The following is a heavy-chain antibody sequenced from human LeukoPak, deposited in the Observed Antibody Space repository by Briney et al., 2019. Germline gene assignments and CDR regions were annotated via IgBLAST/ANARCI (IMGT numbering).Heavy chain of an antibody. CDR3: ARDSFYYDSSGLFDY. D-gene: IGHD3-22*01. CDR1: GFTFSTYW. V-gene: IGHV3-7*05. J-gene: IGHJ4*02. CDR2: IKQDGSEK. Sequence: GWTLRLSCAASGFTFSTYWMSWVRHDPGKGLEWVANIKQDGSEKYYVDSVKGRFTISRDNAKNSLHLQMNSLRAEDTAVYYCARDSFYYDSSGLFDYWGQGTLVTVSS.